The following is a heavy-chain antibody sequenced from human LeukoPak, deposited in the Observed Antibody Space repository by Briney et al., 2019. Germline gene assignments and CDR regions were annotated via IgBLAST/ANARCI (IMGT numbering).Heavy chain of an antibody. CDR3: ATGAGRVGGDD. D-gene: IGHD1-26*01. J-gene: IGHJ4*02. Sequence: RGSLRLSCAASGFTFGDSYMCWIRQAPGKRLEWLSYISGSGGDINYADSVKGRFTISRDNAKNSLYLQMNSLRAEDTAVYYCATGAGRVGGDDWGQGTLVTVSS. CDR1: GFTFGDSY. CDR2: ISGSGGDI. V-gene: IGHV3-11*01.